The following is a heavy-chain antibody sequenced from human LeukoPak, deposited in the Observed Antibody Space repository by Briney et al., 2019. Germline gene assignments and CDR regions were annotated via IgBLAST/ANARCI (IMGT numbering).Heavy chain of an antibody. Sequence: SETLSLTCTVSGGSINYWSWIRQPPGKGLEWIGYIYYSGSTNYNPSLKSRVTISVDMSKNQFSLKLSSVTAADTAVYYCARVDQSGYDTRGWFDPWGQGTLVTVSS. CDR3: ARVDQSGYDTRGWFDP. V-gene: IGHV4-59*01. D-gene: IGHD5-12*01. CDR1: GGSINY. CDR2: IYYSGST. J-gene: IGHJ5*02.